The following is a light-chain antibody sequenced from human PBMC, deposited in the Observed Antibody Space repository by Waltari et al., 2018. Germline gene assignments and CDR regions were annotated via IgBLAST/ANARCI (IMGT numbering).Light chain of an antibody. CDR2: YKSDSEK. V-gene: IGLV5-37*01. J-gene: IGLJ3*02. CDR3: MFWPSNVWV. Sequence: PVLTQPPSSSASPGASARLTCTLPSDINVGDFNIYWSQQKPGSPPRFLLYYKSDSEKAQGSGVPSRFSGSKDASANAGILLISGLQSEDEADYYCMFWPSNVWVFGGGTKLTVL. CDR1: SDINVGDFN.